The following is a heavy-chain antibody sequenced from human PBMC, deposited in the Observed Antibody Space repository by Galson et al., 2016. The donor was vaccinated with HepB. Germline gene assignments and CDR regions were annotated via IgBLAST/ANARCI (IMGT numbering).Heavy chain of an antibody. CDR2: FDPEDGER. CDR1: GHPRTEFS. CDR3: TTGTIYIYHENGAYYNDY. J-gene: IGHJ4*02. Sequence: SVKVSCKVSGHPRTEFSMHWVRQAPGKGLEWMGIFDPEDGERIYAQRFQGRVTMTEDSSTGTAYMELSSLRSEDTAVYFCTTGTIYIYHENGAYYNDYWGQGTLVTVSS. D-gene: IGHD3-22*01. V-gene: IGHV1-24*01.